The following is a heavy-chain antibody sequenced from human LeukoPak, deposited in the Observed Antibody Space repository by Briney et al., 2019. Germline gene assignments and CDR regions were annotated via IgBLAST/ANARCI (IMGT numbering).Heavy chain of an antibody. CDR3: ARLDIVLVPASAFDI. D-gene: IGHD2-2*01. J-gene: IGHJ3*02. V-gene: IGHV4-34*01. CDR2: INYSGST. CDR1: GGSFMGYT. Sequence: PSETLSLTCAVYGGSFMGYTWSWIRQPPGKGREWFGEINYSGSTNYNPSLKSRVTMSVDTSKNQFSLKLSSVTAADTAVYYCARLDIVLVPASAFDIWGQGTMVTVSS.